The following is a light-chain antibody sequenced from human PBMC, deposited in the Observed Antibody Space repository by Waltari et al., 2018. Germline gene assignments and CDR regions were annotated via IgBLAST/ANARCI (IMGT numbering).Light chain of an antibody. J-gene: IGLJ3*02. CDR1: PSNIGTNF. CDR3: ATWDSSLRVVL. Sequence: QSVLTQPPSISAAPGQKVTISCSGSPSNIGTNFVSWYQHIPGTDPKLLIYDVFSGPAGIRDRFATSKSGTSATLDITGLRTGDEADYYCATWDSSLRVVLFGRGTKLTVL. CDR2: DVF. V-gene: IGLV1-51*01.